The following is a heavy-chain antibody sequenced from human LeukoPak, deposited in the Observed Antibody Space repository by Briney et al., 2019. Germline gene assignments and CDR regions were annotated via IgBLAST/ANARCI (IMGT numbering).Heavy chain of an antibody. CDR2: ISSSSSDYI. CDR3: ARTVPGHPDDYFDY. Sequence: PGGSLRLSCVASGFSFTSYSMNWVRQAPGKGLEWVSSISSSSSDYINYADSVKGRFTISKDNAKNSLYLQMNSLRAEDTAVYYCARTVPGHPDDYFDYWGQGTLVTVSS. D-gene: IGHD6-19*01. V-gene: IGHV3-21*01. CDR1: GFSFTSYS. J-gene: IGHJ4*02.